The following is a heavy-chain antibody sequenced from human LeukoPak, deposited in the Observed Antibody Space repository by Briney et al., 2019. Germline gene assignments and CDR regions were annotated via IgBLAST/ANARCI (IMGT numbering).Heavy chain of an antibody. CDR3: ARDLFADQPQPWRAYYYYYYGMDV. J-gene: IGHJ6*02. CDR1: GFTFSSYA. Sequence: PGGSLRLSCAASGFTFSSYAMHWVRQAPGKGLEWVAVRSYDGSNKYYADSVKGRFTISRDNSKNTLYLQMSSLRSEDTAVYYCARDLFADQPQPWRAYYYYYYGMDVWGQGTTVTVSS. CDR2: RSYDGSNK. V-gene: IGHV3-30-3*01. D-gene: IGHD2-2*01.